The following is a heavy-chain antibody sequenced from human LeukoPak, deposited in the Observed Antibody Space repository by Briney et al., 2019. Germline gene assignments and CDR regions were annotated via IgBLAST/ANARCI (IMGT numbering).Heavy chain of an antibody. CDR1: GGSLSSYY. V-gene: IGHV4-59*01. CDR3: AREIVACQPGVYYYYYMDV. D-gene: IGHD2/OR15-2a*01. J-gene: IGHJ6*03. CDR2: IYYSGST. Sequence: SGTLSLTCTVSGGSLSSYYWSWIRHPPGKGLEWIWYIYYSGSTNYRSSLKSRVTISVDTSKNQFSLKLSSVTAADTAVYYCAREIVACQPGVYYYYYMDVWGKGTTVTVSS.